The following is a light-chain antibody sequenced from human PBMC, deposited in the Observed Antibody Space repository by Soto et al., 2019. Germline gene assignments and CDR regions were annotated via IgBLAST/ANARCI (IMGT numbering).Light chain of an antibody. CDR2: EVS. V-gene: IGLV2-14*01. Sequence: QSVLTQPASVSGSPGQSITVSCTGTSSDIGGHNYVSWYQQHPGKVPKLIIYEVSNRPSGVSHRCSGSKSGNTASLTVSGLQAEDEADYYCSSYTTTSTVVFGGGTKQTVL. CDR3: SSYTTTSTVV. CDR1: SSDIGGHNY. J-gene: IGLJ2*01.